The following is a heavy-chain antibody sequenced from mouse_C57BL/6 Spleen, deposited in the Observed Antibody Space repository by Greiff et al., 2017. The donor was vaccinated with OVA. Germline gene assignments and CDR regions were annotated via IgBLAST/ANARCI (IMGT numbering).Heavy chain of an antibody. CDR3: ARQGITTVVGAMDY. J-gene: IGHJ4*01. D-gene: IGHD1-1*01. CDR2: ISSGSSTI. Sequence: EVQLQESGGGLVKPGGSLKLSCAASGFTFSDYGMHWVRQAPEKGLEWVAYISSGSSTIYYADTVKGRFTISRDNAKNTLFLKMTSLRSEDTAMYYCARQGITTVVGAMDYWGQGTSVTVSS. CDR1: GFTFSDYG. V-gene: IGHV5-17*01.